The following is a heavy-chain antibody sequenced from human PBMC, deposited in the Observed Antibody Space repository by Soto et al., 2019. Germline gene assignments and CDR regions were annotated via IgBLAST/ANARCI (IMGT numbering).Heavy chain of an antibody. Sequence: QVQLVQSGAEVKKPGSSVKVPCKASGGTFSSYAISWVRQAPGQGLEWMGGIIPIFGTANYAQKFQGRVTITADESTSTAYMELSSLRAEDTAVYYCARLKEDSSGYPDYFDYWGQGTLVTVSS. CDR1: GGTFSSYA. D-gene: IGHD3-22*01. J-gene: IGHJ4*02. V-gene: IGHV1-69*01. CDR3: ARLKEDSSGYPDYFDY. CDR2: IIPIFGTA.